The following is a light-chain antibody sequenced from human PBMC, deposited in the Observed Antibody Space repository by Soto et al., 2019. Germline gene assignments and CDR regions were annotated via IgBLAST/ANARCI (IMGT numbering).Light chain of an antibody. CDR3: QKYDSAPHT. CDR2: AAS. CDR1: QDMSNY. J-gene: IGKJ4*01. V-gene: IGKV1-27*01. Sequence: DIQMTTSPASLSASVGDIVTITCRTSQDMSNYLAWYQQKPGKVPKLLIYAASTLQSGVPSRFSGGGSGTDFSLPIGSMQPEDVATDYCQKYDSAPHTLGGGNKVVIQ.